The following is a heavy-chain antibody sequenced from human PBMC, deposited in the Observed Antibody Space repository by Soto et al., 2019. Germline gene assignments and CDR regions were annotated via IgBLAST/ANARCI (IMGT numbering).Heavy chain of an antibody. D-gene: IGHD1-1*01. CDR3: AKDRVTGTTYASYYGMDV. CDR1: GFTCSSYG. V-gene: IGHV3-30*18. J-gene: IGHJ6*02. CDR2: ISYDGSNK. Sequence: QVQLVESGGGVVQHGRSPRLSCAASGFTCSSYGMHWVRQAPGKGLDRVAVISYDGSNKYYADSVKGRFTISRDNSKNTLYLQMNSLRAEDTDVYYCAKDRVTGTTYASYYGMDVWGQGTTVTVSS.